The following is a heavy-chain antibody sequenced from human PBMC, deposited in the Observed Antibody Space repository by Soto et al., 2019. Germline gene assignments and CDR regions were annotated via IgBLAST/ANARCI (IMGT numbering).Heavy chain of an antibody. CDR2: INHSRST. J-gene: IGHJ4*02. CDR3: ARGSRYYGGDSRFSYFDY. Sequence: KTPETLSLTCAVYGGSFSGYYWSWIRQPPGKGLEWIGEINHSRSTNYNPSLKSRLTISVDTSKNQFSLKLSFVTAADTAVYYCARGSRYYGGDSRFSYFDYWGQGALVTVSS. V-gene: IGHV4-34*01. D-gene: IGHD2-21*02. CDR1: GGSFSGYY.